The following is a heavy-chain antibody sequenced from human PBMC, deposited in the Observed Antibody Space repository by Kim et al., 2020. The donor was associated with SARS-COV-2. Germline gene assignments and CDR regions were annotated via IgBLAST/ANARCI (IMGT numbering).Heavy chain of an antibody. Sequence: GGSLRLSCAASGFTFSTYAMNWVRQAPGKGLEWVSLITGNGGGTYYADSVKGRFTISRDNSENTLYLQMNSLRAEDTAVYYCAKATGSYYGADYFDYWGQGTLVTVSS. CDR3: AKATGSYYGADYFDY. V-gene: IGHV3-23*01. D-gene: IGHD1-26*01. CDR1: GFTFSTYA. CDR2: ITGNGGGT. J-gene: IGHJ4*02.